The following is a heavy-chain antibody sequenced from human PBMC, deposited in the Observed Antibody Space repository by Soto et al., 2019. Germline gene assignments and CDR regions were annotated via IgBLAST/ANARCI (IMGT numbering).Heavy chain of an antibody. J-gene: IGHJ6*02. V-gene: IGHV1-69*01. CDR3: AGVVPAARGGYYYYGMDV. D-gene: IGHD2-2*01. CDR2: IIPIFGTA. CDR1: GGTFSSYA. Sequence: QVQLVQSGAEVKKPGSSVKVSCKASGGTFSSYAISWVRQAPGQGLEWMGGIIPIFGTANYAQKFQGRVTITADESTSTAYMELSSLRSEDTAVYYCAGVVPAARGGYYYYGMDVWGQGTTVTVSS.